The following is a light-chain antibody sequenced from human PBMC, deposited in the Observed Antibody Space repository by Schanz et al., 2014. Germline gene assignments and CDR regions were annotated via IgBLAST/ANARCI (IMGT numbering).Light chain of an antibody. J-gene: IGKJ1*01. Sequence: IQMTQSPSSLSASVGDRVTITCRASQGVRNDLGWYQQKPGKAPKLLIYTTSNLESGVPSRFSGSGSGTEFTLTISSLQPDDFATYYCQQYNSYWAFGQGTKVEIK. CDR3: QQYNSYWA. V-gene: IGKV1-17*01. CDR2: TTS. CDR1: QGVRND.